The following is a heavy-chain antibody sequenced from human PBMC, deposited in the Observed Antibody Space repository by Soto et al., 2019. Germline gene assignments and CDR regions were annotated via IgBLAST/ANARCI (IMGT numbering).Heavy chain of an antibody. J-gene: IGHJ6*02. CDR2: IKQDGSEI. Sequence: HPGGSLRLSFEASEFTFGDSWMSWVRQAPGKGLEWVTNIKQDGSEIYHVDSVKGRFTISRDNARNSLFLQMNRLRAEDTAVYFCARVRTVNYYGMDVWGRGTTVTVSS. CDR1: EFTFGDSW. CDR3: ARVRTVNYYGMDV. V-gene: IGHV3-7*05.